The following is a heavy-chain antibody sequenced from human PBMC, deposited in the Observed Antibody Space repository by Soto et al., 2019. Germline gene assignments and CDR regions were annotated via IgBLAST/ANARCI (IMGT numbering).Heavy chain of an antibody. V-gene: IGHV3-74*01. J-gene: IGHJ4*02. CDR3: ARSIHYSLDN. D-gene: IGHD2-15*01. Sequence: GGSLRLSCTASGFTFSNFWIHWVRQAPGRGLVWLSETKPDGSSTNYADSVKGRFTVSRDNAKSTLYLQMKSLRAEDTAIYYCARSIHYSLDNWGQGTLVTVSS. CDR1: GFTFSNFW. CDR2: TKPDGSST.